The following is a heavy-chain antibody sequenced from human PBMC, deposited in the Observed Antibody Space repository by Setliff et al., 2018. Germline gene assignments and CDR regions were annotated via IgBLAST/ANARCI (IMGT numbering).Heavy chain of an antibody. CDR2: IKEEGGEK. CDR1: GFSLSSYW. D-gene: IGHD2-15*01. Sequence: GGSLRLSCVASGFSLSSYWMGWVRQAPGRGLEWVASIKEEGGEKFYVDSVKCRLTISRDNAKNSLFLQMNNLRVEDTAVYYCARGPMLAAATNWFEPWGQGTLVTVSS. CDR3: ARGPMLAAATNWFEP. J-gene: IGHJ5*02. V-gene: IGHV3-7*03.